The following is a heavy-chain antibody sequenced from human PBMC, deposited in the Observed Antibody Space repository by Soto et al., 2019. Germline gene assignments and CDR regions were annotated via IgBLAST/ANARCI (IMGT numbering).Heavy chain of an antibody. V-gene: IGHV1-2*02. Sequence: ASVKVSCKASGYTFTGYYMHWVRQAPGQGLEWMGWINPNSGGTNYAQKFQGRVTMTRDTSISTAYMELSRLRSDDTAVYYCARVGAAAGTLAFDYWGQGTLVTVPQ. CDR1: GYTFTGYY. CDR3: ARVGAAAGTLAFDY. CDR2: INPNSGGT. D-gene: IGHD6-13*01. J-gene: IGHJ4*02.